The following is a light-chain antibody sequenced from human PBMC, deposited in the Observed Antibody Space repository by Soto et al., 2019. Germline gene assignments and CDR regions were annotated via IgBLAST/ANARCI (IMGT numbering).Light chain of an antibody. CDR3: KTWGTGIQV. Sequence: QPVLTQSPSASASLGASVKLTCTLSSAHSSYAIAWHQQQPEKGPRYLMKLNSDGSHSKGDGIPDRFSGSSSGAERYLTISSLQSEDEADYYCKTWGTGIQVFGGGTKLTVL. V-gene: IGLV4-69*01. J-gene: IGLJ2*01. CDR1: SAHSSYA. CDR2: LNSDGSH.